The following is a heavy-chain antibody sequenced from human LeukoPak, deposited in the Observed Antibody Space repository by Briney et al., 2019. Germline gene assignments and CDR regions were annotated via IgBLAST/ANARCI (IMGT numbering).Heavy chain of an antibody. J-gene: IGHJ4*02. CDR3: ARGGSSGWYYFDF. V-gene: IGHV3-66*01. CDR2: ICSGRST. D-gene: IGHD6-19*01. CDR1: GLTVSSNY. Sequence: PGGSLRLSCAASGLTVSSNYMSWVRHAPGMGLVWVSVICSGRSTNYADSVKGRFTISRDNAKNTVFLQMNSLRAEDTAVYYCARGGSSGWYYFDFWGQGILVTVSS.